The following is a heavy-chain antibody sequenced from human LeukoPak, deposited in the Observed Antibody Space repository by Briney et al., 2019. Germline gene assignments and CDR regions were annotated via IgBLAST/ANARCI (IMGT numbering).Heavy chain of an antibody. CDR1: EDGFNTDG. CDR2: MNPNSGNT. V-gene: IGHV1-8*01. CDR3: AVDGGDCYSCVDY. J-gene: IGHJ4*02. D-gene: IGHD2-21*02. Sequence: ASVKVSCKASEDGFNTDGINWVRQATGQGLEWVGWMNPNSGNTGYAQKFQGRVTMTRNTSISTAYMELSSLRSEDTAVYYCAVDGGDCYSCVDYWGQGTLVTVSS.